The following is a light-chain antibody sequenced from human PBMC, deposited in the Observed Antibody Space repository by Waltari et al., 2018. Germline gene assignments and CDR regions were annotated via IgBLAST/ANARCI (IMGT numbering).Light chain of an antibody. Sequence: EIVLTQSPGTLSLCPGERATLSCRASQSVSSNYLAWYKHKPGQAPRLLIYDASSRATGIPDTFSGSGSETDFTLTISRLEPEDFAVYYCQQYGTSPPTFGPGTKVDIE. CDR2: DAS. J-gene: IGKJ3*01. V-gene: IGKV3-20*01. CDR3: QQYGTSPPT. CDR1: QSVSSNY.